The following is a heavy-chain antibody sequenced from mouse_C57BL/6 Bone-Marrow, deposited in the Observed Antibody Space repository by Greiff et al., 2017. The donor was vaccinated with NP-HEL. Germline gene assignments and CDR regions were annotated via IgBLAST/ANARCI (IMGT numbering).Heavy chain of an antibody. J-gene: IGHJ1*03. D-gene: IGHD1-1*01. CDR1: GYTFTDYN. Sequence: EVKLQESGPELVKPGASVKIPCKASGYTFTDYNMDWVKQSHGKSLEWIGDINPNNGGTIYNQKFKGKATLTVDKSSSTAYMELRSLTSEDTAVYYCARAPYYYGSSWWYFDVWGTGTTVTVSS. V-gene: IGHV1-18*01. CDR2: INPNNGGT. CDR3: ARAPYYYGSSWWYFDV.